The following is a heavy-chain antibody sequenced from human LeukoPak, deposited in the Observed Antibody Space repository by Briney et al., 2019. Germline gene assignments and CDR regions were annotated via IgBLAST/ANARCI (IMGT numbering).Heavy chain of an antibody. D-gene: IGHD2-8*01. J-gene: IGHJ4*02. Sequence: GGSLRLSCAASGFTFSSYGMHWVRQAPGKGLEWVAFIQFDGSHIFYTDSMRGRFTNSRDNSKNTLYLQMSSLRAEDTAVFYCAKTSDQLLYSKLDYWGQGTLVTVSS. CDR1: GFTFSSYG. CDR2: IQFDGSHI. V-gene: IGHV3-30*02. CDR3: AKTSDQLLYSKLDY.